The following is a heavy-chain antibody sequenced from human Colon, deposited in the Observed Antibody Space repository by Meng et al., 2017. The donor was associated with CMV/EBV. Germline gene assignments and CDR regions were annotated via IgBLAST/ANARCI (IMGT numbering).Heavy chain of an antibody. D-gene: IGHD6-13*01. Sequence: GGSLRLSCSTSGFTFSSYSLNWVHQAPGKGLEWVSSITHTSDTYYADSLKGRFTLSRDNAQNSVYLQMDSLTAEDTAIYYCARGWPPDYWGQGTLVTVSS. CDR2: ITHTSDT. V-gene: IGHV3-21*06. CDR3: ARGWPPDY. CDR1: GFTFSSYS. J-gene: IGHJ4*02.